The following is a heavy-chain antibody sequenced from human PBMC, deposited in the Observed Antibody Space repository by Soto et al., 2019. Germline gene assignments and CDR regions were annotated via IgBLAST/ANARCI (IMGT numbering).Heavy chain of an antibody. Sequence: ASVKVSCKTSGDTFTDSSMHWVRQAPGQGLEWMGWINLNSGDTNYAEKFRGRVTMTRDTSIITAYMELTRLKSDDTAVCYCARDLGGYDLYGPDTWGQGTLVTVSS. CDR1: GDTFTDSS. D-gene: IGHD5-12*01. J-gene: IGHJ5*02. CDR2: INLNSGDT. V-gene: IGHV1-2*02. CDR3: ARDLGGYDLYGPDT.